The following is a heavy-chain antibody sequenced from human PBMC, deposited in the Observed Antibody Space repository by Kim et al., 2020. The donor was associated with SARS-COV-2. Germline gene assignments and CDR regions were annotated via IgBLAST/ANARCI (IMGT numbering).Heavy chain of an antibody. CDR3: ARDRPSDPDYDILTGYYRYYYGMDV. V-gene: IGHV1-69*04. CDR1: GGTFSSYT. D-gene: IGHD3-9*01. J-gene: IGHJ6*02. CDR2: IIPILGIA. Sequence: SVKVSCKASGGTFSSYTISWVRQAPGQGLEWMGRIIPILGIANYAQKFQGRVTITADKSTSTAYMELSSLRSEDTAVYYCARDRPSDPDYDILTGYYRYYYGMDVWGQGTTVTVSS.